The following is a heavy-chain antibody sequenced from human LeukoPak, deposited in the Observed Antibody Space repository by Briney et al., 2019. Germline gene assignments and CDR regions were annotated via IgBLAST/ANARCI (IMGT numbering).Heavy chain of an antibody. CDR2: IYHSGST. J-gene: IGHJ4*02. V-gene: IGHV4-38-2*02. CDR1: SEFFSGYY. CDR3: ARDANWGENY. Sequence: SETLSLTCGVSSEFFSGYYWGWIRQPPGKGLEWIGSIYHSGSTYYNPSLKSRVTISVDTSKSQFSLKLSSVTAADTAVYYCARDANWGENYWGQGTLVTVSS. D-gene: IGHD7-27*01.